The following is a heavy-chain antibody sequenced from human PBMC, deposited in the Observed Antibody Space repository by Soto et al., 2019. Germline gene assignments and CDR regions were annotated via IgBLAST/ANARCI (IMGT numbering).Heavy chain of an antibody. V-gene: IGHV3-74*01. CDR1: GFTFRSSW. D-gene: IGHD1-20*01. J-gene: IGHJ4*01. CDR2: INSDATTK. CDR3: STGPPGRDRYGH. Sequence: EVQLVESGGGLVQPGGSLRLSCVASGFTFRSSWMHWVRQAPGKGLVWVSRINSDATTKNYAEYAKGRFTIARDNAEKHLYLQMDSLTGEDTAGYLFSTGPPGRDRYGHWGQGNLPTLPS.